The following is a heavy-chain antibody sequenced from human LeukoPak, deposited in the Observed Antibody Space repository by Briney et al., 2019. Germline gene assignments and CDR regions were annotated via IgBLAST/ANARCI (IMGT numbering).Heavy chain of an antibody. Sequence: ASVNVSCKASGYTFTGYYMHWVRQAPGQGLEWMGWINPNSGVTNYAQKFQGRVTMTRDTSISTAYMELSRLRSDDTAVYYCARVLDSGYPVWDCWGQGTLVTVSS. CDR1: GYTFTGYY. CDR2: INPNSGVT. V-gene: IGHV1-2*02. D-gene: IGHD5-12*01. CDR3: ARVLDSGYPVWDC. J-gene: IGHJ4*02.